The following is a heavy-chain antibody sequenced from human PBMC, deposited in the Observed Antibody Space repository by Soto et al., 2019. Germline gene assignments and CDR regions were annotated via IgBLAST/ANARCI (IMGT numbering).Heavy chain of an antibody. Sequence: QVQLVQSGAEVKKPGSSVKVSYKASGGTFSNYAITWVRQSPGQGLEWMGRIIPILGIANYAQKFQGRVTITADKSTRTAYMELSSLRSEDTAVYYCARESPSPTVTTLYNWFDPWGQGTLVTVSS. V-gene: IGHV1-69*04. J-gene: IGHJ5*02. CDR2: IIPILGIA. CDR1: GGTFSNYA. CDR3: ARESPSPTVTTLYNWFDP. D-gene: IGHD4-17*01.